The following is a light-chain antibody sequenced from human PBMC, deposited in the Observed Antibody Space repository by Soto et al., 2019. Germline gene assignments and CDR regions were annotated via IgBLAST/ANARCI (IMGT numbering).Light chain of an antibody. J-gene: IGLJ2*01. CDR1: SSNIGSAY. CDR3: AEWDDSFVV. CDR2: RNN. V-gene: IGLV1-47*01. Sequence: QPVLTQPPSASGTPGQTVTISCSGSSSNIGSAYIYWYQHLPGTAPKLLIYRNNQRPSGVTDRFSSTKSGTAASMAISGLRSEEDDDYYCAEWDDSFVVFGGGTKLTVL.